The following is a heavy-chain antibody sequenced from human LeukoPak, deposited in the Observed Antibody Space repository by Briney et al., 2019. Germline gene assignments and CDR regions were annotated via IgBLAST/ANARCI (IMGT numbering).Heavy chain of an antibody. V-gene: IGHV4-34*01. Sequence: SSETLSLTCAVYGGSFSGYYWSWIRQPPGKGLEWIGEINHSGSTNYNPSLKSRVTISVDTSKNQFSLKLSSVTAADTAVYYCARGPYYYDSSGYYYWGQGTLVTVSP. CDR1: GGSFSGYY. CDR3: ARGPYYYDSSGYYY. CDR2: INHSGST. D-gene: IGHD3-22*01. J-gene: IGHJ4*02.